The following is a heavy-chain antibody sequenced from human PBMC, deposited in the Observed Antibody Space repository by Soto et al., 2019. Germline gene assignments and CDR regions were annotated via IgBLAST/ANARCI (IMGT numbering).Heavy chain of an antibody. CDR2: IKSKTDGGTT. V-gene: IGHV3-15*01. D-gene: IGHD2-15*01. CDR3: TTDLVVAAPPGRDY. CDR1: GFTFSNAW. J-gene: IGHJ4*02. Sequence: EVQLVESGGGLVKPGGSLRLSCAASGFTFSNAWMSWVRQAPGKGLEWVGRIKSKTDGGTTDYAAPVKGRFTISRDDSKNTLYLQMNSLKTEDTAVYYCTTDLVVAAPPGRDYWGQGTLVTVSS.